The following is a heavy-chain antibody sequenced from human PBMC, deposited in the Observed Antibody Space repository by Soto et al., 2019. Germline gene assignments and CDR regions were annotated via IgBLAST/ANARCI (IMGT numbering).Heavy chain of an antibody. V-gene: IGHV5-10-1*01. CDR3: AVVLSGYSYGYSYYYYGMDV. Sequence: GESLKICCKGSGYSCTSYGTSWVRQMPGKGLEWMGRIDPSDSYTNYSPSFEGHVTISADKSISTAYLQWSSLKASDTAMYYCAVVLSGYSYGYSYYYYGMDVWGQGTTVTVSS. CDR1: GYSCTSYG. J-gene: IGHJ6*02. D-gene: IGHD5-18*01. CDR2: IDPSDSYT.